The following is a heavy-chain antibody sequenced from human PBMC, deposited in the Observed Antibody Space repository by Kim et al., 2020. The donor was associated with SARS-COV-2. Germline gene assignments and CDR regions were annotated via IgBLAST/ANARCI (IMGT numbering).Heavy chain of an antibody. J-gene: IGHJ5*02. Sequence: SETLSLTCTVSGGSISSYYWSWIRQPPGKGLEWIGYIYYSGSTNYNPSLKSRVTISVDTSKNQFSLKLSSVTAADTAVYYCARVGDTAMVFDPWGQGTLVTVSS. CDR1: GGSISSYY. V-gene: IGHV4-59*01. D-gene: IGHD5-18*01. CDR2: IYYSGST. CDR3: ARVGDTAMVFDP.